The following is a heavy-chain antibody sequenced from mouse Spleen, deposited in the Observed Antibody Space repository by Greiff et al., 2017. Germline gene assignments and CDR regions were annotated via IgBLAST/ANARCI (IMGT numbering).Heavy chain of an antibody. CDR3: ALSHYDGTVCAY. J-gene: IGHJ3*01. D-gene: IGHD1-2*01. CDR1: GFNIKDTY. CDR2: IDPANGNT. V-gene: IGHV14-3*02. Sequence: EVKLVESGAELVKPGASVKLSCTASGFNIKDTYMHWVKQRPEQGLEWIGRIDPANGNTKYDPKFQGKATITADTSSNTAYLQLSSLTSEDTAVYYCALSHYDGTVCAYWGQGTLVTVSA.